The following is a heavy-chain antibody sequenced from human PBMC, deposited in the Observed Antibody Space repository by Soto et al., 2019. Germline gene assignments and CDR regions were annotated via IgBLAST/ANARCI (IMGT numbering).Heavy chain of an antibody. CDR3: ARAFGSTMPSLI. J-gene: IGHJ4*02. D-gene: IGHD2-2*01. Sequence: QVQLQEWGPGLVKPSETLSLTCTVSGGPISSYYWSWIRQPPGKGLEWIGYIYYTGSTNYNPSLTSRVTISVDTSQNQFSLKLRSVTAADTAVYYCARAFGSTMPSLIWGQGTLVTVSS. CDR2: IYYTGST. V-gene: IGHV4-59*01. CDR1: GGPISSYY.